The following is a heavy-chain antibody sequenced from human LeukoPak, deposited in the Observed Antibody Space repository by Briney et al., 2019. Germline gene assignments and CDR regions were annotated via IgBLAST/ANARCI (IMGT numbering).Heavy chain of an antibody. Sequence: ASVTVSCTASGYTFTGYYMHWVRQAPGQGLEWMGWINPNSGGTNYAQKFQGWVTMTRDTSISTAYMELSRLRSDDTAVYYCARERSVRGGYNYFDYWGQGTLVTVSS. V-gene: IGHV1-2*04. CDR3: ARERSVRGGYNYFDY. CDR1: GYTFTGYY. CDR2: INPNSGGT. J-gene: IGHJ4*02. D-gene: IGHD5-12*01.